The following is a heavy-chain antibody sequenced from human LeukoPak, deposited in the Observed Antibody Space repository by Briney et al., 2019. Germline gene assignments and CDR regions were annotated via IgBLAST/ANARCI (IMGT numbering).Heavy chain of an antibody. V-gene: IGHV1-69*04. CDR3: ASTTFGSLDY. CDR1: GGTFSSYA. CDR2: IIPILGIA. J-gene: IGHJ4*02. D-gene: IGHD3-16*01. Sequence: SVKVSCKASGGTFSSYAISWVRQAPGQGLEWMGRIIPILGIANYAQKFQGRVTITADKSTSTAYMELSSLRSDDTAVYYCASTTFGSLDYWGQGTLVTVSS.